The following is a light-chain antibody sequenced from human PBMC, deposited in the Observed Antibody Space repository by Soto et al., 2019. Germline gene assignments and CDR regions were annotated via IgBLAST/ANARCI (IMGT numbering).Light chain of an antibody. CDR1: XSVSRN. J-gene: IGKJ1*01. CDR2: SAS. CDR3: QQYNNWPPWT. V-gene: IGKV3-15*01. Sequence: ELVMTQSPATLSVSRGVRPTMSGXVSXSVSRNLAWYQXKPXQPPRLXXXSASTRATGIPARFSGIGSGAEFTLTISSLQSEDFAVYYCQQYNNWPPWTCGQGTKVDIK.